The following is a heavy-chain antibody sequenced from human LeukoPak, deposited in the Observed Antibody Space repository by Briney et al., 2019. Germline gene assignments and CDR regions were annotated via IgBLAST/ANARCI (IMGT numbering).Heavy chain of an antibody. CDR2: INHSGST. J-gene: IGHJ4*02. V-gene: IGHV4-34*01. CDR1: GGSFSGYY. D-gene: IGHD4-11*01. CDR3: ASTVTSAGDFDY. Sequence: PSETLSLTCAVYGGSFSGYYWSWIRQPPGKGLEWIGKINHSGSTNYNPSLKSRVTISVDTSKNQFSLKLSSVTAADTAVYYCASTVTSAGDFDYWGQGTLVTVSS.